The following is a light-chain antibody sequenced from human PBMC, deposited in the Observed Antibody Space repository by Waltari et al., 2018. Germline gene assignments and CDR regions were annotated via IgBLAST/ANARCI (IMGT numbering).Light chain of an antibody. V-gene: IGLV2-11*01. CDR1: SSDVGGYNY. CDR2: DVN. Sequence: SALTQPRSVSGSPGQSVAIPCTGTSSDVGGYNYSPWYQHHPGKAPKLMIYDVNKRPSGVPDRFSGSKSGNTASLTISGLQAEDEADYHCCSYAGKYPVIFGGGTKLTVL. CDR3: CSYAGKYPVI. J-gene: IGLJ2*01.